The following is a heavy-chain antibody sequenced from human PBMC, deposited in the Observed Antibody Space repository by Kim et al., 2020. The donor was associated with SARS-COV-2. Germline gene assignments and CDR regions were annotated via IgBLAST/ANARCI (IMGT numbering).Heavy chain of an antibody. Sequence: LSLTCAASGFSFRSYGMHWVRQAPGKGLEWVAFISYDGSDKFYADSVKGRFTISRDNSNNTLSLQTNSLRAEDTAVFYCARGPVDPKDGWYFDVWGRGTLLTVSS. CDR1: GFSFRSYG. CDR2: ISYDGSDK. CDR3: ARGPVDPKDGWYFDV. D-gene: IGHD5-12*01. J-gene: IGHJ2*01. V-gene: IGHV3-33*01.